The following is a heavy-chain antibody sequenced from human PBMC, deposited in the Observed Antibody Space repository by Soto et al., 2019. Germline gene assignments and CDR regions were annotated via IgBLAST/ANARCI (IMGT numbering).Heavy chain of an antibody. D-gene: IGHD2-21*01. CDR2: ISSAGGTI. V-gene: IGHV3-48*03. Sequence: GGSLRLSCAVSGFSFSSFEMNWVRQAPGKGLEWVSYISSAGGTIYYADSVKGRFTISKDSAKNSLCLQMNSLRADDTGVYYCARVSRIPVQGMDVWGQGTTVPVSS. CDR1: GFSFSSFE. J-gene: IGHJ6*02. CDR3: ARVSRIPVQGMDV.